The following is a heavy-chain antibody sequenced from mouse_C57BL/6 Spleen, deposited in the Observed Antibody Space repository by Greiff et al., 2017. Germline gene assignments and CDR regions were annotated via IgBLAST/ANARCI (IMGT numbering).Heavy chain of an antibody. J-gene: IGHJ4*01. CDR2: IYPRSGNT. CDR3: ARKDYGSRNAMDY. D-gene: IGHD1-1*01. V-gene: IGHV1-81*01. CDR1: GYTFTSYG. Sequence: VQLQQSGAELARPGASVKLSCKASGYTFTSYGISWVKQRTGQGLEWIGEIYPRSGNTYYNEQFKGKATLTADKSSRTAYMELRSLTSEDSAVYFCARKDYGSRNAMDYWGQGTSVTVSS.